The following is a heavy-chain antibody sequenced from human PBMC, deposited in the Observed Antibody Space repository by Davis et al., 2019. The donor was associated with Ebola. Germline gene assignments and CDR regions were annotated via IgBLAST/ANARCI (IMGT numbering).Heavy chain of an antibody. J-gene: IGHJ5*02. D-gene: IGHD3-22*01. CDR1: GFIFSTVS. CDR2: IKSKPNGGTT. CDR3: ATNSGYHIYT. Sequence: CAASGFIFSTVSMTRLRQSPVKGLEWVGRIKSKPNGGTTDYAAPVKGRFTISRDDSKNTLYLQLNSLKSEDTAVYYCATNSGYHIYTWGQGSLVSVST. V-gene: IGHV3-15*01.